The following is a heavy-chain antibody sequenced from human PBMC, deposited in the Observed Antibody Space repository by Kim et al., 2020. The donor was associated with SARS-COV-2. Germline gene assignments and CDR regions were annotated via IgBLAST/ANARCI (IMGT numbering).Heavy chain of an antibody. CDR3: AKDRLQWELLYHDAFDI. CDR2: ISHAGSDK. Sequence: GGSLRLSCTASGFTFSSYGKHWVRQAPGKGLEWVAFISHAGSDKHYADSVKGRFTISRDNSKNTLYLQMNSLRAEDTAVYYCAKDRLQWELLYHDAFDIWGQGTMVTVSS. V-gene: IGHV3-30*18. D-gene: IGHD1-26*01. CDR1: GFTFSSYG. J-gene: IGHJ3*02.